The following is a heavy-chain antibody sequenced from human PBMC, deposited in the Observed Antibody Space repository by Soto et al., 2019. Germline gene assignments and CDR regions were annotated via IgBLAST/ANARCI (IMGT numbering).Heavy chain of an antibody. Sequence: VGSLRLSCAASGFTFSSFALSWVRQAPGKGLEWVSAISGSGDGTDYADSVKGRFTISRDNSKNTLYLQMNSLRAEDTAVYYCAGPGYSSQDYWGQGALVTV. CDR2: ISGSGDGT. CDR1: GFTFSSFA. V-gene: IGHV3-23*01. D-gene: IGHD5-18*01. J-gene: IGHJ4*02. CDR3: AGPGYSSQDY.